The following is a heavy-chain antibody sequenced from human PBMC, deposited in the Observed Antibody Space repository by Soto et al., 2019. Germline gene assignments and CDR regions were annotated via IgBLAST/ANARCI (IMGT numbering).Heavy chain of an antibody. Sequence: GGSLRLSCAASGFTFSSYAMTWVRQAPGKGLEWVSTLSDSGGTTYYADSVKGRFTISRDNSKNTLYLQMNSLRAEDTAVYYCAKDGQQQLPLPAYGMDVWGQGTTVTVSS. D-gene: IGHD6-13*01. CDR1: GFTFSSYA. V-gene: IGHV3-23*01. CDR3: AKDGQQQLPLPAYGMDV. J-gene: IGHJ6*02. CDR2: LSDSGGTT.